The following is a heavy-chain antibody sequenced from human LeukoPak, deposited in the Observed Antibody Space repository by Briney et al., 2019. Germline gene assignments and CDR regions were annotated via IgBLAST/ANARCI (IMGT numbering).Heavy chain of an antibody. CDR3: ARGDSSSGWYGSFDY. V-gene: IGHV1-2*04. CDR1: GYTFTGYY. Sequence: ASVKVSCKASGYTFTGYYMHWVRRAPGQGLEWMGWINPNSGGTNYAQKFQGWVTMTRDTSISTAYMELSRLRSDDTAVYYCARGDSSSGWYGSFDYWGQGTLVTVSS. D-gene: IGHD6-19*01. CDR2: INPNSGGT. J-gene: IGHJ4*02.